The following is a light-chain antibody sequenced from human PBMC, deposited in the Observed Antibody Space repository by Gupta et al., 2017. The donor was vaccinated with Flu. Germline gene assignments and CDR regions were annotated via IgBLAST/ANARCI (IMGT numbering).Light chain of an antibody. Sequence: GDRVSITCRASQSISSYLNWYQHEPGKAPQLIIYTASNLQSGVPSRFSGSGSGTDFTLTISSLQPEDFATYYCQESSSSSGTFGQGTKVEIK. CDR2: TAS. CDR3: QESSSSSGT. CDR1: QSISSY. J-gene: IGKJ1*01. V-gene: IGKV1-39*01.